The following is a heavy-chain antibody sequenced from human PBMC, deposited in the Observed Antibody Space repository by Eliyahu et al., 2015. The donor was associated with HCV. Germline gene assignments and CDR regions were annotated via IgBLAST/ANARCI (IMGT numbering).Heavy chain of an antibody. J-gene: IGHJ6*02. V-gene: IGHV1-69*01. CDR3: ARDRDARFYYYGMDV. Sequence: QVQLVQSGAEVKKPGSSVKVSCKASXGXXSSYAISXVRQAPGQGLEWMGGIIPIFGTANYAQKFQGRVTITADESTSTAYMELSSLRSEDTAVYYCARDRDARFYYYGMDVWGQGTTVTVSS. D-gene: IGHD3-3*01. CDR2: IIPIFGTA. CDR1: XGXXSSYA.